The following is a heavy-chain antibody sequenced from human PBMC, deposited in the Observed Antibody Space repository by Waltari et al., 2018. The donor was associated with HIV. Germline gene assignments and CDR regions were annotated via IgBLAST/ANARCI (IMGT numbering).Heavy chain of an antibody. CDR3: AREGARLTAFDY. J-gene: IGHJ4*02. CDR2: ISLSGST. V-gene: IGHV4-4*02. CDR1: GGSISSGNW. D-gene: IGHD1-26*01. Sequence: QVQLQESGPGLVKPSGTLSLTCAVSGGSISSGNWWSWFRQPPGKGLEWIGEISLSGSTNYNPSLKSRVAISVDKSKNQFSLKLNSVTAADTAVYYCAREGARLTAFDYWGQGTLVTVSS.